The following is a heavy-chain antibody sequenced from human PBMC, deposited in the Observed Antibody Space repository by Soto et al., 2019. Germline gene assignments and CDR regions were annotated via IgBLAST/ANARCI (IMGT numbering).Heavy chain of an antibody. CDR3: AKDLGEYGDYSAFDS. CDR2: ISGSGGST. J-gene: IGHJ3*02. V-gene: IGHV3-23*01. CDR1: GFTFSSYA. Sequence: LRLSCAASGFTFSSYAMSWVRQAPGKGLEWVSAISGSGGSTYYADSVKGRFTISRDNSKNTLYLQMNSLRAEDTAVYYCAKDLGEYGDYSAFDSWGQGTLVTVSS. D-gene: IGHD4-17*01.